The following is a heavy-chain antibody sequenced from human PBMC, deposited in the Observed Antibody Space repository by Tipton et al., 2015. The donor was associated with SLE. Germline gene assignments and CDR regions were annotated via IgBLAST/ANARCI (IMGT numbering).Heavy chain of an antibody. D-gene: IGHD2-2*01. V-gene: IGHV4-59*08. CDR1: GASVSSFC. CDR2: VCNSVGT. CDR3: ARQRLRLVSPLDA. J-gene: IGHJ6*02. Sequence: TLSLTCTVSGASVSSFCWNWIRQSPGKGLEWIACVCNSVGTNYDPSLKSRGTISVDTSKNHFSLELTSVTAADTAVYYCARQRLRLVSPLDAWGQGTTVTVS.